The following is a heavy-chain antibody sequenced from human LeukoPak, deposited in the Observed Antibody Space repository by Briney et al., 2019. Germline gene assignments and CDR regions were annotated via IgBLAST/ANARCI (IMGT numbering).Heavy chain of an antibody. D-gene: IGHD3-22*01. V-gene: IGHV3-48*03. CDR2: ISSSGSTI. J-gene: IGHJ5*02. CDR3: ARDQSYYYDSSGYNH. Sequence: GGSLRLSCAASGFTFSSYEMNWVRQAPGKGLEWVSYISSSGSTIYYADSVKGRFTISRDNAKNSLYLQMNSLRAEDTAVYYCARDQSYYYDSSGYNHWGQGTLVTVSS. CDR1: GFTFSSYE.